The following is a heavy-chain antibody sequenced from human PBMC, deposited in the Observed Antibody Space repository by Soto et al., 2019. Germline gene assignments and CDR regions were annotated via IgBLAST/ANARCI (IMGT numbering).Heavy chain of an antibody. Sequence: QGQLVQSGGEVKKPGASVKVSCKASGYTFTRYGISWVRQAPGQGLEWMGWISGYNGDTKYAQKFQGRVTMTVDTSTTTAYMERRSLTSDDRAVYYCAKNGQPPYYYCGMDVWGQGTTVTVSS. CDR2: ISGYNGDT. CDR3: AKNGQPPYYYCGMDV. V-gene: IGHV1-18*01. D-gene: IGHD2-8*01. CDR1: GYTFTRYG. J-gene: IGHJ6*02.